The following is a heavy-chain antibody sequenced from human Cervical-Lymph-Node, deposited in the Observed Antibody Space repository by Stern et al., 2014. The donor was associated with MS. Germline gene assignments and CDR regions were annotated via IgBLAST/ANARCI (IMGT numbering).Heavy chain of an antibody. J-gene: IGHJ3*02. V-gene: IGHV3-9*01. Sequence: EVQLVESGGGLVQPGRSLRLSCAASGFTFDDYAMHWVRQAPGQGLEWVSGISWNSGSIGYADSVKGRFTISRDNAKNSLYLQMNSLRAEDTALYYCAKDQSVSDYADAFDIWGQGTMVTVSS. CDR1: GFTFDDYA. CDR3: AKDQSVSDYADAFDI. CDR2: ISWNSGSI. D-gene: IGHD4-17*01.